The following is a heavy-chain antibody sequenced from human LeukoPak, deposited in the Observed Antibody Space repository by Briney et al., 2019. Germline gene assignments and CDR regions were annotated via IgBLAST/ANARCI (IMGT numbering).Heavy chain of an antibody. V-gene: IGHV4-30-2*01. Sequence: SQTLSLTCAVSGGSISSGGYSWSWIRQPPGKGLEWIGYIYHSGSTYYNPSLKSRVTISVDRSKSQFSLKLSSVTAADTAVYYCARVGARSCFDYWGQGTLVTVSS. CDR3: ARVGARSCFDY. J-gene: IGHJ4*02. CDR1: GGSISSGGYS. D-gene: IGHD6-13*01. CDR2: IYHSGST.